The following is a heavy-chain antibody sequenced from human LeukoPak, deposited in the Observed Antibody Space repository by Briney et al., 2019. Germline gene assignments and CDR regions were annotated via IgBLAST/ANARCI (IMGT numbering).Heavy chain of an antibody. D-gene: IGHD3-3*01. CDR2: ISDSGGST. J-gene: IGHJ4*02. CDR3: AKAVLVFGSLDY. V-gene: IGHV3-23*01. Sequence: GGSLRLSCAASGFIFSRYGMSWVRQAPGKGLEWVSAISDSGGSTYYADSVKGRITISRDNSMNTLSLQMNSLRAEDTAVYYWAKAVLVFGSLDYGGKGPLVTVSS. CDR1: GFIFSRYG.